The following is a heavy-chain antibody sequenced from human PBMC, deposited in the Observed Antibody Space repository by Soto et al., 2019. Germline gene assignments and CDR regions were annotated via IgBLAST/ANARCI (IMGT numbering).Heavy chain of an antibody. D-gene: IGHD2-2*01. J-gene: IGHJ6*02. V-gene: IGHV4-59*01. CDR1: GGSISSYY. CDR3: ARDFPAPSGRHNYGMDV. Sequence: SETLSLTCTVSGGSISSYYWSWIRQPPGKGLEWIGYIYYSGSTNYNPSLKSRVTISVDTSKNQFALKLSSVTAADTAVYYCARDFPAPSGRHNYGMDVWGQGTTVTVS. CDR2: IYYSGST.